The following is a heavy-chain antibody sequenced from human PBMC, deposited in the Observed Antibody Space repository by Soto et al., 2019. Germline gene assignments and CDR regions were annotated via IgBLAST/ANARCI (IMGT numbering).Heavy chain of an antibody. D-gene: IGHD6-19*01. CDR1: GYTFTSYD. V-gene: IGHV1-8*01. J-gene: IGHJ4*02. CDR2: MNPDSGNT. Sequence: ASVKVSCKASGYTFTSYDINWVRQATGQGLEWMGWMNPDSGNTGYAQKFQGRVTMTSNTSISTAYMGLTRLRSDDTAIYYCAKARAVRLEVCDSWGQGALVTVSS. CDR3: AKARAVRLEVCDS.